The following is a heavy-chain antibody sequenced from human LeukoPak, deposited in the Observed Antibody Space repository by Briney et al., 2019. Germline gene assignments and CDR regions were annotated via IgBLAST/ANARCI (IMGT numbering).Heavy chain of an antibody. Sequence: SQTLSLTCTVSGGSISSGSYYWSWIRQPAGKGLEWIGRIYTSGSTNYNPSLKSRVTISVDTSKNQFSLKLSSVTAADTAVYYCARWRSSSYTGLDYWGQGTLVTVSS. CDR1: GGSISSGSYY. V-gene: IGHV4-61*02. D-gene: IGHD6-13*01. CDR3: ARWRSSSYTGLDY. J-gene: IGHJ4*02. CDR2: IYTSGST.